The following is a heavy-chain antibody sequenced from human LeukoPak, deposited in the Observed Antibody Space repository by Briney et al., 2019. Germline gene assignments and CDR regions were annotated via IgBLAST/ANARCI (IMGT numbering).Heavy chain of an antibody. D-gene: IGHD4/OR15-4a*01. CDR3: ASQDYRYYFDY. CDR1: GFTFSSYE. CDR2: ISSSGSNI. V-gene: IGHV3-48*03. J-gene: IGHJ4*02. Sequence: GGSLRLSCAASGFTFSSYEMNWVRQAPGKGLEWVSYISSSGSNIYYADSVKGRFTISRDNAKNSLYLQMNSLRAEDTAVYYCASQDYRYYFDYWGQGTLVTVSS.